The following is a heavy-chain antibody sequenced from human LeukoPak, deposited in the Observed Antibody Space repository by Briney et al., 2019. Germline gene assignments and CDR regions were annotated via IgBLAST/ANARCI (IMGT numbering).Heavy chain of an antibody. J-gene: IGHJ5*02. V-gene: IGHV3-30*02. CDR1: GFTFSSYG. Sequence: GGSLRLSCAASGFTFSSYGMHWVRQAPGKGLEWVAFIRYDGSNKYYADSVKGRFTISRDNSKNTLYLQMNSLRAEDTAVYYCAKDLDGVQLERFDWFDPWGQGTLVTVSS. CDR3: AKDLDGVQLERFDWFDP. CDR2: IRYDGSNK. D-gene: IGHD1-1*01.